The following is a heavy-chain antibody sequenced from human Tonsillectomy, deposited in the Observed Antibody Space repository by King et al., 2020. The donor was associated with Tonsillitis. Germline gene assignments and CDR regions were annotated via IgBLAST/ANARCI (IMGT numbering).Heavy chain of an antibody. V-gene: IGHV3-33*01. CDR1: GFTFSSYG. D-gene: IGHD3-10*01. CDR3: ATYYYGSGTADYFDY. CDR2: IWDDGSNK. Sequence: VQLVESGGGVVQPGRSLILSCAASGFTFSSYGMHWVRQAPGKGLEWVAVIWDDGSNKDYADSVKGRFTISRDNSKKTLYLQMNSLRAEDTAVYYCATYYYGSGTADYFDYWGQGTLVTVSS. J-gene: IGHJ4*02.